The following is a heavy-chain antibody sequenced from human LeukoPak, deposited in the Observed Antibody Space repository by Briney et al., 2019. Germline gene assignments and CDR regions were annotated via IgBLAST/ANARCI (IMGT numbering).Heavy chain of an antibody. Sequence: GGSLRLSCAASGFTFSSYWMHWVRQAPGKGLVWVSRINSDGSSTSYADSVKGRFTISRDNSKNTLYLQMNSLRAEDTAVYYCAKRAEILWFGELLSPLDYWGQGTLVTVSS. D-gene: IGHD3-10*01. V-gene: IGHV3-74*01. CDR2: INSDGSST. CDR1: GFTFSSYW. CDR3: AKRAEILWFGELLSPLDY. J-gene: IGHJ4*02.